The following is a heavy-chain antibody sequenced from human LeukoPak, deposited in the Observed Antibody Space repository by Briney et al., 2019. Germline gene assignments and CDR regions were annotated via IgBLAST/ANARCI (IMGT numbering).Heavy chain of an antibody. Sequence: GGSLRLSCAASGFTFSDAWMSWVRQAPGKGLECIGRIEKISDGETTDYAAPVKGRFTISRDDSKNTMYLQMNNLETEDTGVYFCTGSPWGGAFDIWGRGTPVTVSS. D-gene: IGHD3-10*01. CDR2: IEKISDGETT. CDR3: TGSPWGGAFDI. CDR1: GFTFSDAW. J-gene: IGHJ3*02. V-gene: IGHV3-15*04.